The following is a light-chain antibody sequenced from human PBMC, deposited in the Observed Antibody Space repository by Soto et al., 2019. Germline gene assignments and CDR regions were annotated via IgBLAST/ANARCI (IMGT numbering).Light chain of an antibody. CDR3: QSYDSSLIVSKV. CDR1: SSNLGAGYD. J-gene: IGLJ1*01. V-gene: IGLV1-40*01. Sequence: QSALTQPRSVSWAPGHRVTISCSGSSSNLGAGYDVQWYRQFPGTAPKLLIYANSVRPSGVPDRFSGSKSGTSASLAITGLQAEDEADYYCQSYDSSLIVSKVFGTGTKVTVL. CDR2: ANS.